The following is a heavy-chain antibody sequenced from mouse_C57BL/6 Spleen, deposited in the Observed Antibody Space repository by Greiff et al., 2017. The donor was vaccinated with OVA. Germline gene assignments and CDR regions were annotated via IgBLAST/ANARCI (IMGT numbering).Heavy chain of an antibody. CDR1: GFTFSSYA. Sequence: EVQVVESGGGLVKPGGSLKLSCAASGFTFSSYAMSWVRQTPEKRLEWVATISDGGSYTYYPDNVKGRFTISRDNAKNNLYLQMSHLKSEDTAMYYCASSTMVTSAWFAYWGQGTLVTVSA. CDR3: ASSTMVTSAWFAY. CDR2: ISDGGSYT. J-gene: IGHJ3*01. V-gene: IGHV5-4*01. D-gene: IGHD2-2*01.